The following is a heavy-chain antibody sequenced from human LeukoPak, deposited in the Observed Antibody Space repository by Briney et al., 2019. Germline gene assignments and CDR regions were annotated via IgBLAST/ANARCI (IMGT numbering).Heavy chain of an antibody. CDR3: ARDRIAVAAVDP. CDR1: GFTFSSYS. V-gene: IGHV3-21*01. D-gene: IGHD6-19*01. Sequence: GGSLRLSCAAPGFTFSSYSMNWVRQAPGKGLEWVSSISSSSSYIYYADSVKGRFTISGDNAKNSLYLQMNSLRAEDTAVYYCARDRIAVAAVDPWGQGTLVTVSS. J-gene: IGHJ5*02. CDR2: ISSSSSYI.